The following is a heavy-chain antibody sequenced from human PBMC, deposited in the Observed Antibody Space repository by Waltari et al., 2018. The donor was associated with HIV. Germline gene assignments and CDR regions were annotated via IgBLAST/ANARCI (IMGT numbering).Heavy chain of an antibody. CDR1: GFPPINFF. J-gene: IGHJ5*02. V-gene: IGHV3-48*03. CDR3: VRGGAAWSAGGFQVAQPGP. Sequence: VQLVESAGGQVQPAGPLGLPRPPQGFPPINFFIVWVGPGPGAGLEWVSYISATGHNIYYADSVQGRFTISRDNVRNILHLRIDDLRVDDTATYYCVRGGAAWSAGGFQVAQPGPWGQGALVTVSS. D-gene: IGHD2-15*01. CDR2: ISATGHNI.